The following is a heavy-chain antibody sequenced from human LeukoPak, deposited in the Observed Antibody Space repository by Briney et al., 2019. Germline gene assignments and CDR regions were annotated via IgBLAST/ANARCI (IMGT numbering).Heavy chain of an antibody. CDR3: ARVARFDSSGYYYFDY. CDR2: IYYNGNT. CDR1: GGSINSYY. Sequence: SETLSLTCTVSGGSINSYYWIWIRQPPGKGLEWIGYIYYNGNTKYNPSLKSRVTISLDTSKNQFSLKLSSVTAADTAVYYCARVARFDSSGYYYFDYWGQGTLVTVSS. V-gene: IGHV4-59*12. J-gene: IGHJ4*02. D-gene: IGHD3-22*01.